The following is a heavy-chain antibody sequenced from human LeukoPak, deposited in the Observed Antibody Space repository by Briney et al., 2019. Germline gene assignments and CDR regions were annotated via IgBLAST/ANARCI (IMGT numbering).Heavy chain of an antibody. J-gene: IGHJ4*02. CDR1: GFTFSSYS. CDR3: AGGETYCSSTSCWDYFDH. Sequence: GGSLRLSCAASGFTFSSYSMNWVRQAPGKGLEWVSVIYSGGSTYYADSVKGRFTISRDNSKNTLYLQMNSLRAEDTAVYYCAGGETYCSSTSCWDYFDHWGQGTLVTVSS. V-gene: IGHV3-53*01. CDR2: IYSGGST. D-gene: IGHD2-2*01.